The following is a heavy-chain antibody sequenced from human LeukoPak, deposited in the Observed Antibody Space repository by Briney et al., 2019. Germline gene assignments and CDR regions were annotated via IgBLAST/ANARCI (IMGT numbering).Heavy chain of an antibody. J-gene: IGHJ4*02. V-gene: IGHV3-7*03. Sequence: GGSLRLSCVASGFTFGKYWMSWVRQAPGKGLEWVANIKLDGSEKNYVDSVKGRFTISRDNTKNSLNLRMNSLRAEDTAVFYCARDQYDTWSRRGNFDSWGQGTLVIVSS. CDR3: ARDQYDTWSRRGNFDS. CDR2: IKLDGSEK. D-gene: IGHD3-3*01. CDR1: GFTFGKYW.